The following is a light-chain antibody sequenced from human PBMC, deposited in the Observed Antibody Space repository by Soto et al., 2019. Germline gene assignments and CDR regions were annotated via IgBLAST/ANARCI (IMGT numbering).Light chain of an antibody. V-gene: IGKV3-20*01. CDR1: LSVRSSY. CDR2: GA. J-gene: IGKJ5*01. Sequence: ELVLTQSPGTLSLSPGERARLSCRASLSVRSSYLAWYQQRPGQPPRLLMDGATRATGIPDRFSGSGSGTDFTLTISSLEPEDFAVYFCQQYGSSPITFGQGTRLEI. CDR3: QQYGSSPIT.